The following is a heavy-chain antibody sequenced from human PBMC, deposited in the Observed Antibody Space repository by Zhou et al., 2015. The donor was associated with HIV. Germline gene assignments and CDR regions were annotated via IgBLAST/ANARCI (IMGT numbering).Heavy chain of an antibody. CDR2: IDPNTGNP. CDR1: GYTFTNYA. D-gene: IGHD2-21*02. J-gene: IGHJ4*02. Sequence: QVQVVQSGSELKNPGASVKVSCKASGYTFTNYAMNWVRQAPGQGLEWMGWIDPNTGNPTYAQGFKGRFVFPLDASVSTAYLQITSLKAEDTAVYYCARDGYMDCSRSVCYDYWGQGTLVTVSP. CDR3: ARDGYMDCSRSVCYDY. V-gene: IGHV7-4-1*02.